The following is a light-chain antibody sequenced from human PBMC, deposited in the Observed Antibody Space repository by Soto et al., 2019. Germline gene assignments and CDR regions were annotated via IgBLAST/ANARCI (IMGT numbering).Light chain of an antibody. CDR2: EGN. V-gene: IGLV2-23*01. J-gene: IGLJ1*01. CDR3: CSYAGSGTYV. Sequence: QSVLTQCASVSGSPGQSITISCAGTNSDVGSYNFVSWLQQHAGKAPKLMIYEGNKRPSGVSNRFSGSKSGNTASLTISGLQTEDEADYYCCSYAGSGTYVFGTGTKVTV. CDR1: NSDVGSYNF.